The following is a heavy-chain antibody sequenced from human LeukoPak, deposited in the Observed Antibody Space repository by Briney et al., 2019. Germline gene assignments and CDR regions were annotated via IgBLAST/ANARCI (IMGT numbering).Heavy chain of an antibody. V-gene: IGHV4-59*11. Sequence: SETLSLTCSVPGGSMSSHYWSWIRQPPGKGLEWIGYIYYSGKTYYNPSLQSRVTISVDTSKNHFSLRLTSVTAADTAIYSCARLLDNDSSGDPDTFDMWGQGTMVTVSS. CDR1: GGSMSSHY. CDR2: IYYSGKT. CDR3: ARLLDNDSSGDPDTFDM. J-gene: IGHJ3*02. D-gene: IGHD3-22*01.